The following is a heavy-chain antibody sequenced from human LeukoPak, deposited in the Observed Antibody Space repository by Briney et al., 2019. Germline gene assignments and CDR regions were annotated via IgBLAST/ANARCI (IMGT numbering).Heavy chain of an antibody. J-gene: IGHJ4*02. D-gene: IGHD3-10*01. Sequence: GGSLRLSCAASGFTFSSYWMHWVRQAPGKGLVWVSRINSDGRSTNFADSVKGRFTISRDNAKNTLYLQMNSLRADDTAVYYCGRVGAYYGSGSYSDYWGQGTLVTVSS. CDR2: INSDGRST. CDR3: GRVGAYYGSGSYSDY. CDR1: GFTFSSYW. V-gene: IGHV3-74*01.